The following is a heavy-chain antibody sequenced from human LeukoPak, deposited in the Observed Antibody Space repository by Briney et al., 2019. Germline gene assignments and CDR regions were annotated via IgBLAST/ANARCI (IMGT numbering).Heavy chain of an antibody. D-gene: IGHD6-19*01. Sequence: ASVKVSCKASGYTFTGYFMHWVRQAPGQGLEWMGWINPNSGGTNYAQKFQGRVAMTRDTSITTAYMELSRLRSEDTALYYCARGDSSGWFYFFDYWGQGTLVTVSS. V-gene: IGHV1-2*02. CDR2: INPNSGGT. CDR3: ARGDSSGWFYFFDY. J-gene: IGHJ4*02. CDR1: GYTFTGYF.